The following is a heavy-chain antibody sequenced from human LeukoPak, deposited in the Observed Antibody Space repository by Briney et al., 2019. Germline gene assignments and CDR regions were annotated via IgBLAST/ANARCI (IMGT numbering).Heavy chain of an antibody. CDR2: IYYSGST. Sequence: SETLSLTCTVSGGSISSYYWSWIRQPPGKGLEWIGYIYYSGSTNYNPSLKSRVTISVDTSKNQFSLKLSSVTAADTAVYYCARVGVDYYDSSGYKMRGYYFDYWGQGTLVTVSS. CDR3: ARVGVDYYDSSGYKMRGYYFDY. V-gene: IGHV4-59*08. CDR1: GGSISSYY. J-gene: IGHJ4*02. D-gene: IGHD3-22*01.